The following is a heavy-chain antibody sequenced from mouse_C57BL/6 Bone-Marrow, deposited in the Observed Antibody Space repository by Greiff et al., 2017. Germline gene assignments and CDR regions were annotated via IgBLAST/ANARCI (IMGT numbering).Heavy chain of an antibody. CDR3: AFTPPWFAY. J-gene: IGHJ3*01. CDR1: GFNITDYY. Sequence: EVQLQQSGAELVKPGASVKLSCTASGFNITDYYMHWVKQRTEQGLEWIGRIDPEDGETKYDPKFQGKATITADTSSNTAYLQLSSLTSEDTAVYYCAFTPPWFAYWGQGTLVTVSA. V-gene: IGHV14-2*01. CDR2: IDPEDGET.